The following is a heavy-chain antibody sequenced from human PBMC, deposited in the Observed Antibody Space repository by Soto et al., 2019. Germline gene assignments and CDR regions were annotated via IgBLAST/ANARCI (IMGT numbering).Heavy chain of an antibody. CDR1: GYTFTNSD. J-gene: IGHJ4*02. CDR2: MNPDSGHA. Sequence: QVQLVQSGAEVKKPGASVKVSCKASGYTFTNSDINWVRQAPGQGLEWMGWMNPDSGHAAYAQKVQGRVTLTTSTSTSTVYMAMRSLGSEDTAVYYCARRPHCSGGICYYGLDNWGQGTLVTVSS. D-gene: IGHD2-15*01. V-gene: IGHV1-8*01. CDR3: ARRPHCSGGICYYGLDN.